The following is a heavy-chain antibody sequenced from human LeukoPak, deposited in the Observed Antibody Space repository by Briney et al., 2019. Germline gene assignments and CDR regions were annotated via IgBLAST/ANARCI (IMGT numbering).Heavy chain of an antibody. J-gene: IGHJ6*02. CDR1: GYTFTSYD. CDR2: MNPNSANT. V-gene: IGHV1-8*01. CDR3: ARSLPGYIAPRGMDV. D-gene: IGHD1-1*01. Sequence: GASVKVSCKASGYTFTSYDINWVRQATGQGLEWMGWMNPNSANTGYAQKFQGRVTMTRNTSISTAYMELSSLRLEDTAVYYCARSLPGYIAPRGMDVWGQGTTVTVSS.